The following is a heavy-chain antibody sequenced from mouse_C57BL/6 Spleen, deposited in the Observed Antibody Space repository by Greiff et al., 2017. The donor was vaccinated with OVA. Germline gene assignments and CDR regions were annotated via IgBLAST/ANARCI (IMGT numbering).Heavy chain of an antibody. CDR3: ARGVDFDY. J-gene: IGHJ2*01. Sequence: VQLQQSGPELVKPGASVKISCKASGYSFNGYYMNWVKQSPEKSLEWIGEINPSTGGTTYNQKFKAKATLTVDKSSSTAYMQLKSLTSEDSAVYYCARGVDFDYWGQGTTLTVSS. V-gene: IGHV1-42*01. CDR1: GYSFNGYY. D-gene: IGHD1-1*02. CDR2: INPSTGGT.